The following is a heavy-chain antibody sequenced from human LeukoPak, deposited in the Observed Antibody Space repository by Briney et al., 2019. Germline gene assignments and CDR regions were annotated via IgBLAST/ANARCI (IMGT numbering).Heavy chain of an antibody. CDR1: GFTFSSYG. CDR2: IRYDGSNK. CDR3: ATLPTPPSIAAAGTSTGFDY. Sequence: QPGGSLRLSCAASGFTFSSYGMHWVRQAPGKGLEWVAFIRYDGSNKYYADSVKGRFTISRDNSKNTLYLQMNSLRAEDTAVYYCATLPTPPSIAAAGTSTGFDYWGQGTLVTVSS. D-gene: IGHD6-13*01. V-gene: IGHV3-30*02. J-gene: IGHJ4*02.